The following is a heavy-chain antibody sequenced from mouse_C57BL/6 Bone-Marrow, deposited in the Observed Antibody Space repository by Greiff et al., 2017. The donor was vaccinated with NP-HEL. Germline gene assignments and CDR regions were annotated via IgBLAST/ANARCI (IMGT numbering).Heavy chain of an antibody. CDR3: VSSHFDY. D-gene: IGHD6-2*01. CDR2: IRSKSNNYAT. V-gene: IGHV10-1*01. J-gene: IGHJ2*01. Sequence: GGGLVQPKGSLKLSCAASGFSFNTYAMTWVRQAPGKGLEWVARIRSKSNNYATYYADSVKDRFTISRDDSESMLYLQMNNLKTEDTAMYYCVSSHFDYWGQGTTLTVSS. CDR1: GFSFNTYA.